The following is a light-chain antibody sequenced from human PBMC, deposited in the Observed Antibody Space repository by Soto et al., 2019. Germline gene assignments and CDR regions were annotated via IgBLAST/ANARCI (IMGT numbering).Light chain of an antibody. CDR2: EVS. Sequence: QSALTQPASVSGSPGQSITISCTGTSSDVGGYNYVSWYQQHPGKAPKLMIYEVSNRPSGVSNRFSGSKSGSTASLTISGLQAEDEADYYCCSNAVGSTYVFGSGTKLTVL. CDR3: CSNAVGSTYV. CDR1: SSDVGGYNY. V-gene: IGLV2-14*01. J-gene: IGLJ1*01.